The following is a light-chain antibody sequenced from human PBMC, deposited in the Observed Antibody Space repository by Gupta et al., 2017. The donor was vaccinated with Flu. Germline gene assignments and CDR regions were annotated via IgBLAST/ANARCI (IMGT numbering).Light chain of an antibody. CDR2: HDA. J-gene: IGLJ2*01. V-gene: IGLV3-1*01. CDR3: QAWDSGVVV. CDR1: KLGDKY. Sequence: SSVLTQPPPVSVFPGQTATIPCSGNKLGDKYASWYQQKAGQPPILILYHDAKRPSGIPERFSGSNSGNTATLTVSETQVVDEADYYCQAWDSGVVVFGGGTKLTVL.